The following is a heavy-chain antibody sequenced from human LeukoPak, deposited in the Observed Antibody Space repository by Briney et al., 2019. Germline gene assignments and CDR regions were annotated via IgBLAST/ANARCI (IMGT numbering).Heavy chain of an antibody. J-gene: IGHJ3*02. D-gene: IGHD2-21*02. CDR1: GFTFSSYA. V-gene: IGHV3-23*01. CDR3: ARVCGGDCRNDAFDI. Sequence: PGGSLRLSCAASGFTFSSYAMSWVRQAPGKGLEWVSAISGSGGSTYYADSVKGRFTISRDNSKNTLYLQMNSLRAEDTAVYYCARVCGGDCRNDAFDIWGQGTMATVSS. CDR2: ISGSGGST.